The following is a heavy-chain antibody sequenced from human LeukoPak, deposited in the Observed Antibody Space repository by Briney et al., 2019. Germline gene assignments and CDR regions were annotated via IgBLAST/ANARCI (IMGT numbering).Heavy chain of an antibody. Sequence: KPSETLSLTCAVSGYSISSGYYWGWIRQPPGKGLEWIGNVYHSGSTYKNPSLKSRVSISLDTSNNQFSLKLSSVTAADTAVYYCARSADQWLVRVSWFDPWGQGTLVTVSS. CDR1: GYSISSGYY. CDR2: VYHSGST. CDR3: ARSADQWLVRVSWFDP. D-gene: IGHD6-19*01. V-gene: IGHV4-38-2*01. J-gene: IGHJ5*02.